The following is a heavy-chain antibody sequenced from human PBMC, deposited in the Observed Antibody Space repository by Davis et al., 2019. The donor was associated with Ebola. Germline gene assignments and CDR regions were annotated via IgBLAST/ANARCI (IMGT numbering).Heavy chain of an antibody. CDR3: TTGFWSGYYTPYYYGMDV. D-gene: IGHD3-3*01. V-gene: IGHV3-15*07. J-gene: IGHJ6*02. CDR2: IKSKTDGGTT. Sequence: PGGSLRLSCAASGFTFSNAWMNWVRQAPGKGLEWVGRIKSKTDGGTTDYAAPVKGRFTISRDDSKNTLYLQMNSLKTEDTAVYYCTTGFWSGYYTPYYYGMDVWGQGTTVTVSS. CDR1: GFTFSNAW.